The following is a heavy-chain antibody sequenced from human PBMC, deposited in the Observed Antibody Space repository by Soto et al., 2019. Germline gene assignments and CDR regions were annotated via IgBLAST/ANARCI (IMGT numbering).Heavy chain of an antibody. V-gene: IGHV3-7*01. J-gene: IGHJ6*02. CDR2: IKADGSVT. CDR3: ATNQF. CDR1: TFNFDRRL. Sequence: GGSLRLSCTASTFNFDRRLMTWVRQAPGKGLEWVANIKADGSVTSYVDSVRGRFTISRDNAKNSVFLEMSSLRAEDTAVYYCATNQFWGQGTTVTVSS.